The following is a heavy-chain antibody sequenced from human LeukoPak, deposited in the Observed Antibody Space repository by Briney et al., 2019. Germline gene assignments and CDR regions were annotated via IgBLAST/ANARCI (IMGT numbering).Heavy chain of an antibody. V-gene: IGHV3-21*01. Sequence: PGGSLRLSCAASGFTFSSYTMNWVRQAPGRGLEWVSSITSSSSYIYYADSLKGRFTISRDNAKNSPYLQMNSLRAEDTAIYYCARGGYSSPRGWFDPWGQGTLVTVSS. CDR3: ARGGYSSPRGWFDP. CDR1: GFTFSSYT. D-gene: IGHD6-19*01. J-gene: IGHJ5*02. CDR2: ITSSSSYI.